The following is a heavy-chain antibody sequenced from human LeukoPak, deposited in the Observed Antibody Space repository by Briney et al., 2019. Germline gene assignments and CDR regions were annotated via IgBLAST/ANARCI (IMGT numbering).Heavy chain of an antibody. V-gene: IGHV3-30*02. CDR3: ARDMVYDSSGYYPNAFDI. D-gene: IGHD3-22*01. CDR1: GFTFNNFG. J-gene: IGHJ3*02. Sequence: PGGSLRLSCEASGFTFNNFGMHWVRQAPGKGLEWVAFIGYDESKKYYAESVKGRFTISRDDSKNTLYLQMNSLRAEDTAVYYCARDMVYDSSGYYPNAFDIWGQGTMVTVSS. CDR2: IGYDESKK.